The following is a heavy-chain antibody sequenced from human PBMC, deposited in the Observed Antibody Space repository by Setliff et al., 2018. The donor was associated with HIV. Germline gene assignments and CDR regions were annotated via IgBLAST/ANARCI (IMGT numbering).Heavy chain of an antibody. CDR1: GGSINSHY. CDR2: IYYSGNT. CDR3: ARSTYYYGSGKGSGWFDP. Sequence: SETLSLTCAVPGGSINSHYWSWIRQPPGKGLEWIGSIYYSGNTNYNPSLKSRVTMSVDTSKNQFSLKLTSVTATDTAVYYCARSTYYYGSGKGSGWFDPWGQGTLVTVSS. D-gene: IGHD3-10*01. J-gene: IGHJ5*02. V-gene: IGHV4-59*11.